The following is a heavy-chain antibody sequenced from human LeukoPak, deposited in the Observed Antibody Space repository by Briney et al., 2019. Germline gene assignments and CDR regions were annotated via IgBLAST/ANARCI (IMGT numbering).Heavy chain of an antibody. CDR3: AKVFGELLYWFDP. Sequence: GGSLRLSCAASGFTFSGYAMSWVREAPGKGLEWVSAISGSGGSTYYADSVKGRFTISRDNSKNTLYLQMNSLRAEDTAVYYCAKVFGELLYWFDPWGQGTLVTVSS. CDR2: ISGSGGST. J-gene: IGHJ5*02. CDR1: GFTFSGYA. D-gene: IGHD3-10*01. V-gene: IGHV3-23*01.